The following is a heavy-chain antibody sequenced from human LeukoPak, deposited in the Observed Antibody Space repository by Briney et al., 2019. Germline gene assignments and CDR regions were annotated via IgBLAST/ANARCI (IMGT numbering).Heavy chain of an antibody. CDR1: GYTLTELS. J-gene: IGHJ3*02. CDR3: ATAPVRVVPAARWVGAFDI. D-gene: IGHD2-2*01. V-gene: IGHV1-24*01. CDR2: FDPEDGET. Sequence: ASVKVSCKVSGYTLTELSMHWVRQAPGKGLEWMGGFDPEDGETIYAQKFQGRVTMTEDTSTDTAYMELSSLRSEDTAMYYCATAPVRVVPAARWVGAFDIWGQGTMVTVSS.